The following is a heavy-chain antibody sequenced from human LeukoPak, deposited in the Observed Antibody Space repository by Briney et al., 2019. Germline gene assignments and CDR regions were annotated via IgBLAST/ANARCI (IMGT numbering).Heavy chain of an antibody. V-gene: IGHV3-7*01. CDR3: ARDGTAAGLYFDL. Sequence: GXSLRLSCAVSGFTFTDYWMNWVRQAPGKGLEWVASIRQDGGEKSYVDSVKGRFTISRDNTKSSLYLQINSLRAEDTAVYYCARDGTAAGLYFDLWGQGTLVTVSS. J-gene: IGHJ4*01. CDR1: GFTFTDYW. D-gene: IGHD6-13*01. CDR2: IRQDGGEK.